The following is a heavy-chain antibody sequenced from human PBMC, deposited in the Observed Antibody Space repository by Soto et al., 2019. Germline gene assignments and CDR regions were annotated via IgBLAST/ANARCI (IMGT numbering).Heavy chain of an antibody. J-gene: IGHJ3*02. Sequence: SETLSLTCTVSGGSISSGGYYWSWIRQHPGKGLEWIGYIYYSGSTYYNPSLKSRVTISVDTPKNQFSLRAEDTALYYCAKLRKDAFDIWGQGTMVTVSS. CDR2: IYYSGST. CDR3: AKLRKDAFDI. V-gene: IGHV4-31*05. CDR1: GGSISSGGYY. D-gene: IGHD4-17*01.